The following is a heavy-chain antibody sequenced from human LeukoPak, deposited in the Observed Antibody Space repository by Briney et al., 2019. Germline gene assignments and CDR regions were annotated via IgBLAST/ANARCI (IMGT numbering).Heavy chain of an antibody. Sequence: GGSLRLSCAASGFTFSGHWMSWVRQAPGKGLEWVANINQGGSDKYYVDSVKGRFTISRDNAKNSLYLQMNSLRAEDTAVYYCARLGAHAYYFDYWGQGTLVTVSS. J-gene: IGHJ4*02. V-gene: IGHV3-7*01. CDR2: INQGGSDK. CDR3: ARLGAHAYYFDY. CDR1: GFTFSGHW.